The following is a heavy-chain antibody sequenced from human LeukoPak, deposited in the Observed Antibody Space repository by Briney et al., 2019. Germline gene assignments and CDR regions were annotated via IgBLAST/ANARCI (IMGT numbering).Heavy chain of an antibody. CDR2: INPNSGGA. CDR1: GYTFTGYY. D-gene: IGHD3-3*01. Sequence: GASVKVSCKASGYTFTGYYMHWVRQAPGQGLEWMGWINPNSGGANYAQKFQGRVTMTRDTSISTAYMELSRLRSDDTAVYYCARGREITIFGVVIIWGQGTLVTVSS. V-gene: IGHV1-2*02. CDR3: ARGREITIFGVVII. J-gene: IGHJ4*02.